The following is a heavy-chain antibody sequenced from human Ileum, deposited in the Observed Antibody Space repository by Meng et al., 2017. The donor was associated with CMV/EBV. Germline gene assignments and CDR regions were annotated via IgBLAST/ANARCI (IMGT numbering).Heavy chain of an antibody. J-gene: IGHJ4*02. CDR1: GFTFRSYG. D-gene: IGHD6-19*01. CDR2: IRYDGSNK. CDR3: TSSGWYPPFDY. V-gene: IGHV3-30*02. Sequence: QVQLVGAGGGVVTPGGSRRLSCAASGFTFRSYGMHWVRQAPGKGLEWVASIRYDGSNKYYADSVKGRFTTSRDNSKNTLYLQMNSLRAEDTAVYYCTSSGWYPPFDYWGQGTLVTVSS.